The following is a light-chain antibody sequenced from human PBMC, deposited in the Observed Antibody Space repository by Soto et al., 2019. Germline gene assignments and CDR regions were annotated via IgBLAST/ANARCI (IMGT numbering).Light chain of an antibody. Sequence: EIVMTQSPATLSVSPGERATLSCRASQSGSSAVAWYHQRSGQAPRLLIFDASIRVPTTQARFSGSVSGTEFTLTISSLESEDFAVYFCKQYADRPRTFGQGTKVDIK. CDR1: QSGSSA. CDR2: DAS. V-gene: IGKV3-15*01. CDR3: KQYADRPRT. J-gene: IGKJ1*01.